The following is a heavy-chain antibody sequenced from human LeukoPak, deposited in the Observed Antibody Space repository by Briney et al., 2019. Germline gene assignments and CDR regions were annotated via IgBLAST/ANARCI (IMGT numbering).Heavy chain of an antibody. V-gene: IGHV4-59*08. Sequence: SETLSLTCTVSGGSISSYYWSWIRQPPGKGLEWIGYIYYSGSTNYNPSLKSRVTISVDTSKNRFSLKLSSVTAADTAVYYCARQKRYYYDSRALGDAFDIWGQGTMVTVSS. J-gene: IGHJ3*02. CDR2: IYYSGST. D-gene: IGHD3-22*01. CDR1: GGSISSYY. CDR3: ARQKRYYYDSRALGDAFDI.